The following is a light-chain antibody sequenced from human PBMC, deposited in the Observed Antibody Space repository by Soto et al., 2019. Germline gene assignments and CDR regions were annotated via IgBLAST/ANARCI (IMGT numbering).Light chain of an antibody. CDR2: EGS. Sequence: QSVLTQPASVSGSPGQSITISCTGTSSDVGSYNLVSWYQQHPGKAPKLMIYEGSKRPSGVSNRFSGSKSGNTASLTISGLQPEDEADYYCCSYAGSSTHAVFAGGTQLTVL. J-gene: IGLJ7*01. CDR3: CSYAGSSTHAV. V-gene: IGLV2-23*01. CDR1: SSDVGSYNL.